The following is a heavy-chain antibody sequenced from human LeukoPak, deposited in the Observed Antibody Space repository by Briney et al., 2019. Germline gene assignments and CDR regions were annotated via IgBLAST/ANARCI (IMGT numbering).Heavy chain of an antibody. Sequence: GGSLRLSCAASGFTFSSYAMHWVRQAPGKGPEWVAVISYDGSNKYYADSVKGRFTISRDNSKNTLYLQMNSLRAEDTAVYYCARDRFLDYWGQGTLVTVSS. CDR1: GFTFSSYA. CDR2: ISYDGSNK. J-gene: IGHJ4*02. V-gene: IGHV3-30-3*01. CDR3: ARDRFLDY.